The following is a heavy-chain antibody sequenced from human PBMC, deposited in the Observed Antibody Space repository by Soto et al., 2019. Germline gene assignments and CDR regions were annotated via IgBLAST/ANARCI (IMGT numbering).Heavy chain of an antibody. D-gene: IGHD5-18*01. CDR2: IIPIFGTA. CDR1: GSTFSSYA. J-gene: IGHJ4*02. V-gene: IGHV1-69*13. Sequence: SVKVSWKASGSTFSSYAISWVRQAPGQGLEWMGGIIPIFGTANYAQKFQGRVTITADESTSTAYMELSSLRSEDTAVYYCATVDTAMASNDYRGQGTLVTVSS. CDR3: ATVDTAMASNDY.